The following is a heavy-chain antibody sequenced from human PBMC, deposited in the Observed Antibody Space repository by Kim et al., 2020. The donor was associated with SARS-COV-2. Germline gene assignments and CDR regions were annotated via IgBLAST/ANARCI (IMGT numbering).Heavy chain of an antibody. CDR1: GFSFRDNA. CDR2: IWYDGSKK. D-gene: IGHD6-6*01. J-gene: IGHJ4*02. CDR3: ARGGMKARIDY. Sequence: GGSLRLSCAASGFSFRDNAMHWVRQAPGKGLEWVAIIWYDGSKKYYADSVKGRFTVSRDNSKNTVYLQMDSLRSDDTGVYYCARGGMKARIDYWGQGTLVTVSS. V-gene: IGHV3-33*01.